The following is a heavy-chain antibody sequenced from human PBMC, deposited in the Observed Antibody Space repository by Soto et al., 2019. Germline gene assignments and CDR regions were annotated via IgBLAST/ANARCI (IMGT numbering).Heavy chain of an antibody. Sequence: QITLKESGPTLVKPTQTLTLTCTFSGFSLSSTRMAVGWIRQPPGKPLEWLALIYWDDDKRYSTFLKSRLTITKDTSKNQVVLTMSNMDPVDTARYYCAHIVVAGLGYYFDYWGQGTLVTVSS. J-gene: IGHJ4*02. CDR3: AHIVVAGLGYYFDY. D-gene: IGHD6-19*01. V-gene: IGHV2-5*02. CDR1: GFSLSSTRMA. CDR2: IYWDDDK.